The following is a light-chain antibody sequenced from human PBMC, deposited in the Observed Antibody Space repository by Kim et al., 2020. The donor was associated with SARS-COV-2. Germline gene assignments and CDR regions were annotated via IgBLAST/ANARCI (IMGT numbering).Light chain of an antibody. CDR3: QHYDDSPSFT. CDR2: EAA. CDR1: QDIGNN. V-gene: IGKV1-33*01. J-gene: IGKJ3*01. Sequence: IQLTQSPSSLSAFVGGRVTITCQASQDIGNNLNWYQQRPGKAPKLLIYEAANPLRFTRSGSGTHFTLSINSLQPDDVAIYYCQHYDDSPSFTFGPGTKVDIK.